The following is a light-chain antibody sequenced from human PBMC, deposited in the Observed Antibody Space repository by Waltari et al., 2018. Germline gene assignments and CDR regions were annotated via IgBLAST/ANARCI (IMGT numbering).Light chain of an antibody. CDR3: QSYDTSLSVV. CDR2: GST. Sequence: QSVLTQPPSVSGAPGQRVPIPCTGGRSNIGAGYDVHWYQQLPRAAPKLLIYGSTSRPLGVPARSFGSTSGTSASLAITGLQAEDEADYYCQSYDTSLSVVFGGGTKLTVL. J-gene: IGLJ3*02. CDR1: RSNIGAGYD. V-gene: IGLV1-40*01.